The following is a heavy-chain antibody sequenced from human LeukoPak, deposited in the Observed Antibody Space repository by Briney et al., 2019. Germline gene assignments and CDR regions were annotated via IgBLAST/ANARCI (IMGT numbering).Heavy chain of an antibody. CDR2: ISAYNGNT. D-gene: IGHD2-15*01. V-gene: IGHV1-18*01. CDR3: ARDLGGYYYYGMDV. J-gene: IGHJ6*02. CDR1: GYTFTSYG. Sequence: GASVKVSCKASGYTFTSYGIRWVRQAPGQGLEWMGWISAYNGNTNYAQKLQGRVTMTTDTSTSTAYMELRSLRSDDTAVYYCARDLGGYYYYGMDVWGQGTTVTVSS.